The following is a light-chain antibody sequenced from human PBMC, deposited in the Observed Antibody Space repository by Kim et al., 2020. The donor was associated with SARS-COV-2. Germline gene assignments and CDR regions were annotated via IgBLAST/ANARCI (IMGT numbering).Light chain of an antibody. CDR2: GKD. CDR1: SLRNYY. Sequence: SSELTQDPAVSVALGQTVTITCQGDSLRNYYATWYQQKPRQAPSLVIFGKDKRPSGIPDRFSGSNSGNTASLTISGAQAEDEADYYCNPRDISGNHWLFGGGTRLTVL. J-gene: IGLJ2*01. CDR3: NPRDISGNHWL. V-gene: IGLV3-19*01.